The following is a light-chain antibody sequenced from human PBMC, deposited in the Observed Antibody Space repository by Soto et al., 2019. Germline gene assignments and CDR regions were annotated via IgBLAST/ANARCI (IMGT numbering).Light chain of an antibody. V-gene: IGKV3-20*01. CDR1: QNIRTS. CDR2: DAS. Sequence: IELTQSPSSLSASPGERVTLPCRASQNIRTSLAWYQQRPGQAPRLLIYDASTRATGIPPRFSGSGSGTDFTLTISRLEPEDFAVYYCHHFGSSRHTFGQGTKVDI. CDR3: HHFGSSRHT. J-gene: IGKJ2*01.